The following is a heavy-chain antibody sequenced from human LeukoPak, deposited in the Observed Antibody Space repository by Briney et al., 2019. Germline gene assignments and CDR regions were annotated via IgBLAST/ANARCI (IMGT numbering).Heavy chain of an antibody. J-gene: IGHJ4*02. V-gene: IGHV3-21*01. D-gene: IGHD2-2*01. CDR1: GFTFSSYS. CDR3: ARVYAGVDY. Sequence: GGSLRLSCAASGFTFSSYSMNWVRQAPGKGLEWVSSISSSSSYIYYVDSVKSRFTISRDNTKNSLYLQMNSLRAEDTAVYYCARVYAGVDYWGQGTLVTVSS. CDR2: ISSSSSYI.